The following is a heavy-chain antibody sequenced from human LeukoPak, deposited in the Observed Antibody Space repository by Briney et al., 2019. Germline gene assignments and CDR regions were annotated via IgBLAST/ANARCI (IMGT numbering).Heavy chain of an antibody. J-gene: IGHJ4*02. CDR3: ARAVPSTYYYDSSGYPDY. D-gene: IGHD3-22*01. V-gene: IGHV3-21*01. CDR1: GFTFSSYS. CDR2: ISSSSSYI. Sequence: GGSLRLSCAASGFTFSSYSMNWVRQAPGKGLEWVSSISSSSSYIYYTDSVKGRFTISRDNAKNSLYLQMNSLRAEDTAVYYCARAVPSTYYYDSSGYPDYWGQGTLVTVSS.